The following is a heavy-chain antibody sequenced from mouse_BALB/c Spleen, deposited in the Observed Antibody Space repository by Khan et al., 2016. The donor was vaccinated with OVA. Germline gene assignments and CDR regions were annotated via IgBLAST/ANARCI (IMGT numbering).Heavy chain of an antibody. CDR3: ARRDYFDY. CDR1: GYTFTDYS. V-gene: IGHV1S137*01. CDR2: ISTDSVNT. Sequence: QIQLVQSGPELVRPGVSVKISCKGSGYTFTDYSMHWVKQSHAKSLEWIGVISTDSVNTNYNQKFKGKATLTVDKSSSTAYMELARMTSEDSAIYYCARRDYFDYWGQGTTPTGSS. J-gene: IGHJ2*01.